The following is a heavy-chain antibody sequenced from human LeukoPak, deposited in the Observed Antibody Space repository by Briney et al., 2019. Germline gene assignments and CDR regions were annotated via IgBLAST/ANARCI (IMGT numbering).Heavy chain of an antibody. CDR3: ARGFRSVQVWSLFDY. CDR1: GFTVSNNY. J-gene: IGHJ4*02. CDR2: IYSVGST. D-gene: IGHD3-3*01. Sequence: GGSLRLSCAASGFTVSNNYMSWVRQAPGKGLEWVSVIYSVGSTYYADSVKGRFTISRDNSKNTLYLQMNSLRAEDTAVYYCARGFRSVQVWSLFDYWGQGTLVTVSS. V-gene: IGHV3-66*01.